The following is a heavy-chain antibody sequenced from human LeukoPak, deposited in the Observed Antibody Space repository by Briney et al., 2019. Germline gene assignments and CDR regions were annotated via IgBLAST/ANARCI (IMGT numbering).Heavy chain of an antibody. D-gene: IGHD1-26*01. CDR3: ARDGIGRVGATLDAFDI. J-gene: IGHJ3*02. V-gene: IGHV1-69*05. CDR2: IIPIFGTA. Sequence: SVKVSCKASGGTFSSYAISWVRQAPGQGLEWMGGIIPIFGTANYAQKFQGRVTITTDESTSTAYMELSSLRSEDTAVYYCARDGIGRVGATLDAFDIWGQGTMVTVSS. CDR1: GGTFSSYA.